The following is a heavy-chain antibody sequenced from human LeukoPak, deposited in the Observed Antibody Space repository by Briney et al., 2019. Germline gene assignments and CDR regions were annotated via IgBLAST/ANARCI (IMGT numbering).Heavy chain of an antibody. V-gene: IGHV3-30*01. Sequence: GGSLRLSCEVSGFIFENYAMHWVRQAPGKGLEWVAVISSDGSDKYYADAVTGRLTISRDISKSTLHLQMKSLRPEDTAVYYCARQGSALHYFLSYMDVWGKGTTVTVSS. D-gene: IGHD2/OR15-2a*01. CDR1: GFIFENYA. J-gene: IGHJ6*03. CDR3: ARQGSALHYFLSYMDV. CDR2: ISSDGSDK.